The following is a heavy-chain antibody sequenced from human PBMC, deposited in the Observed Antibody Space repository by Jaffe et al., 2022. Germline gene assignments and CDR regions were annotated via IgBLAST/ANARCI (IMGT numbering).Heavy chain of an antibody. CDR2: INAGNGNT. V-gene: IGHV1-3*01. D-gene: IGHD6-19*01. CDR3: ARDGPPAVAGTVGYFDY. J-gene: IGHJ4*02. Sequence: QVQLVQSGAEVKKPGASVKVSCKASGYTFTSYAMHWVRQAPGQRLEWMGWINAGNGNTKYSQKFQGRVTITRDTSASTAYMELSSLRSEDTAVYYCARDGPPAVAGTVGYFDYWGQGTLVTVSS. CDR1: GYTFTSYA.